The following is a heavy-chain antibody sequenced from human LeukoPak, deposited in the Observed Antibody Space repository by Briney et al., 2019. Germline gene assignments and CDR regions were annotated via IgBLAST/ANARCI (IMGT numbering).Heavy chain of an antibody. CDR3: AKRPRDSSGYYLGAIDI. V-gene: IGHV3-23*01. J-gene: IGHJ3*02. CDR2: ISASGGTT. Sequence: GGSLRLSCAASGFTFSNYAMTWVRQAPGKGLEWVSGISASGGTTYYADSVKGRFTISRDNSKNTLYLQMNSLRAEDTAVYYCAKRPRDSSGYYLGAIDIWGQGTMVTVSS. D-gene: IGHD3-22*01. CDR1: GFTFSNYA.